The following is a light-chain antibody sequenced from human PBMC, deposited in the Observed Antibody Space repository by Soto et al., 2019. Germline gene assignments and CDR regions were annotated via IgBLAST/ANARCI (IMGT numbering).Light chain of an antibody. CDR1: QSVSSSY. J-gene: IGKJ5*01. CDR2: GAS. V-gene: IGKV3-20*01. Sequence: EIVLTQSPGTLSLSPGERATLSCRASQSVSSSYLAWYQQKTVQAPRLLIYGASSRATGIPDRFSGSGSGTDFTLTISRLEPEDFAVYYCQQYGSSPPGTFGQGTRLEIK. CDR3: QQYGSSPPGT.